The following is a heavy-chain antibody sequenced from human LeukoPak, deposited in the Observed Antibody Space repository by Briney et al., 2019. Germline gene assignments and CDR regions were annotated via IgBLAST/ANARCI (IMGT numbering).Heavy chain of an antibody. J-gene: IGHJ4*02. Sequence: SETLSLTCTVSGGSVSSGVCWWNWMRQPAGKGLEWIGRIYVSGTTNYSPSLKSRVTISIDASKNHFSLQLNSMTAADTAVYYCARNSDYSWLSFDDWGQGTLVTVSS. CDR3: ARNSDYSWLSFDD. CDR1: GGSVSSGVCW. D-gene: IGHD4-11*01. V-gene: IGHV4-61*02. CDR2: IYVSGTT.